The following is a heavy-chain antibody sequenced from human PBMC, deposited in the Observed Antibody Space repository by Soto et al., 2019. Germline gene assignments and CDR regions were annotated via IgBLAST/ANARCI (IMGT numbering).Heavy chain of an antibody. CDR1: GFTFSSYA. Sequence: PGGSLRLSCAASGFTFSSYAMSWVRQAPGKGLEWVSAISGSGGSTYYADSVKGRFTISRDNSKNTLYLQMNSLRAEDTAVYYCAKGKAARLIYYYYYMDVWGKGTTVTVSS. D-gene: IGHD6-6*01. CDR3: AKGKAARLIYYYYYMDV. J-gene: IGHJ6*03. V-gene: IGHV3-23*01. CDR2: ISGSGGST.